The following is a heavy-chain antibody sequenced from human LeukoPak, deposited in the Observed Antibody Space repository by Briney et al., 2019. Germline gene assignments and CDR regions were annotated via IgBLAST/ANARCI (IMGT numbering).Heavy chain of an antibody. CDR1: GFTFSSYG. CDR3: ARGGSNRGRQPGAFDI. D-gene: IGHD1-14*01. V-gene: IGHV3-30*03. CDR2: ISYDGSNK. Sequence: GGSLRLSCAASGFTFSSYGMHWVRQAPGKGLEWVAVISYDGSNKYYADSVKGRFTISRDNSKNTLYLQMNSLRAEDTAVYYCARGGSNRGRQPGAFDIWGQGTMVTVSS. J-gene: IGHJ3*02.